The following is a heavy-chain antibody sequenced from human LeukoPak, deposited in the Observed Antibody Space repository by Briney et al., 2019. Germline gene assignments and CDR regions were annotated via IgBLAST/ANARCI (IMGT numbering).Heavy chain of an antibody. CDR2: IFYSGST. V-gene: IGHV4-61*01. Sequence: SETLSLTCTVSGGSINSDSYYWSWIRQPPGKGLEWIGNIFYSGSTNYNPSLKSRVTISVDTSKNQFSLKLTSLTAADTAVYYCARTAGYYYYMDVWGKGTTVTVSS. CDR1: GGSINSDSYY. J-gene: IGHJ6*03. CDR3: ARTAGYYYYMDV.